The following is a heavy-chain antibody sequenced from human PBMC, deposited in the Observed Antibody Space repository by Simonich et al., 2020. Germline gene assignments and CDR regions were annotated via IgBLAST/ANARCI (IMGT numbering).Heavy chain of an antibody. CDR2: IHSSGSTV. CDR3: ARHYYGDYYFDY. Sequence: EVQLVESGGGLVQPGGSLRLSCAASGFTFSSYEMNWVRQAPGKGLEWVSYIHSSGSTVDYADSVKGRFTISRDNAKNSLYLQMNSLRAEDTAVYYCARHYYGDYYFDYWGQGTLVTVSS. CDR1: GFTFSSYE. D-gene: IGHD4-17*01. J-gene: IGHJ4*02. V-gene: IGHV3-48*03.